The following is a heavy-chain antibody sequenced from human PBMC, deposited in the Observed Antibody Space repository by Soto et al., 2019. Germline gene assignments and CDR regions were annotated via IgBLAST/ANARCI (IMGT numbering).Heavy chain of an antibody. J-gene: IGHJ5*02. V-gene: IGHV6-1*01. CDR2: TYFRSKWYN. CDR1: GDSVSNNTAS. CDR3: AKGDNLGPKTGYAFDP. Sequence: SQTLSLTCAISGDSVSNNTASWNWIGQSPSRGREWLGRTYFRSKWYNDYAVSVKSRIIINPDTSNNQFSLQLNSVTPEDTAVYFYAKGDNLGPKTGYAFDPGGQGIMGTGSS. D-gene: IGHD5-12*01.